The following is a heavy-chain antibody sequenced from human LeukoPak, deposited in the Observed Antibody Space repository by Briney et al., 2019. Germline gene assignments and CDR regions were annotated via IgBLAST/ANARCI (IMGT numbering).Heavy chain of an antibody. CDR1: GGSISSGGYS. V-gene: IGHV4-61*02. CDR2: IYTSGST. D-gene: IGHD3-3*01. CDR3: ARGRGGFWSNAFDI. J-gene: IGHJ3*02. Sequence: SETLSLTCAVSGGSISSGGYSWSWIRQPAGKGLEWIGRIYTSGSTNYNPSLKSRVTISVDTSKNQFSLKLSSVTAADTAVYYCARGRGGFWSNAFDIWGQGTMVTLSS.